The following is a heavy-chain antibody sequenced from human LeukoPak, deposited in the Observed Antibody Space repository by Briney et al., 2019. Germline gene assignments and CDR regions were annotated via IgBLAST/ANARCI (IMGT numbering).Heavy chain of an antibody. Sequence: GGSLRLSCAASGFTVITNDMTWVRQAPGKGLEWVSYISSSGSTIYYADSVKGRFTISRDNAKNSLYLQMNSLRAEDTAVYYCAGDQNYYGSGSYPYYFDYWGQGTLVTVSS. J-gene: IGHJ4*02. CDR2: ISSSGSTI. CDR1: GFTVITND. D-gene: IGHD3-10*01. CDR3: AGDQNYYGSGSYPYYFDY. V-gene: IGHV3-11*01.